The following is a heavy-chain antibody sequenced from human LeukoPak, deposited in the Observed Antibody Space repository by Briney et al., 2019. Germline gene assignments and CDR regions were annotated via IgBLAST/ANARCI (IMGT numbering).Heavy chain of an antibody. J-gene: IGHJ3*02. D-gene: IGHD3-3*01. CDR3: ASTKNRYTIFGVVIIDDAFDI. Sequence: SVNVSCKASGGTFSSYAMSRVRQAPGQGLEWIGGIIPSLGTANYAQKFHGRVTITTDASTSTVYRELSSLRSEDTAVCYCASTKNRYTIFGVVIIDDAFDIWGQGTMVTVSS. CDR1: GGTFSSYA. V-gene: IGHV1-69*05. CDR2: IIPSLGTA.